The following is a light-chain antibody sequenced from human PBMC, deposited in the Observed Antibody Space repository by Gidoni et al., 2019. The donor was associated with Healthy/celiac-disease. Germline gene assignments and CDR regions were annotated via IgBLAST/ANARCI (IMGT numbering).Light chain of an antibody. CDR2: DAS. CDR1: QSISSW. J-gene: IGKJ2*01. V-gene: IGKV1-5*01. Sequence: DIQITQYPSTRSASVGDRVNITCRASQSISSWLSWYQQKPGKAPKILIYDASRLESGVPSRFSGSGSGTEFTLSISSLQPDDFATYYCQQYNSYLYTFGQGTKLEIK. CDR3: QQYNSYLYT.